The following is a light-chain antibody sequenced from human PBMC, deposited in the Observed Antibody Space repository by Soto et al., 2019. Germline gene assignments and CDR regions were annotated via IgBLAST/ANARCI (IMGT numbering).Light chain of an antibody. V-gene: IGKV1-33*01. CDR1: QDISKY. CDR2: DAS. Sequence: DIQMTQSPSSLAASVGDRVTITRQASQDISKYLNWYQLKPGKAPKLLNYDASNLETGVPARFSGSGSGTHFTLTISSLQPEDIATYYCQQYDKFPLTFGGGTKVDNK. J-gene: IGKJ4*01. CDR3: QQYDKFPLT.